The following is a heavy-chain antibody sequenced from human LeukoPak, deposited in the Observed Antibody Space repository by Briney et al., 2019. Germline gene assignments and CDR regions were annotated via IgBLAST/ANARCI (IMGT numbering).Heavy chain of an antibody. CDR1: GFTFSSYW. CDR2: VKPDGSEK. CDR3: ARDPRQSHLVYTTGDY. Sequence: PGGSLRLSCEVSGFTFSSYWMSWVRQAPGKGLEWVANVKPDGSEKYYVDSVKGRFTISRDTSKNSLYLQMNSLRAEDMAVYYCARDPRQSHLVYTTGDYWGQGTLVTVSS. V-gene: IGHV3-7*01. J-gene: IGHJ4*02. D-gene: IGHD2-2*02.